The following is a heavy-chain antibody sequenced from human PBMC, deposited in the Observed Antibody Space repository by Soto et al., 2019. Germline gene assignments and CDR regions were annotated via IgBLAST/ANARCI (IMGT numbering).Heavy chain of an antibody. D-gene: IGHD6-13*01. J-gene: IGHJ5*02. V-gene: IGHV1-18*01. CDR2: ISAYNGNT. CDR1: GYTFTSYG. CDR3: ARDGTSTTSNWFDP. Sequence: GASVEVSCKASGYTFTSYGISWVRQAPGQGLEWMGWISAYNGNTNYAQKLQGRVTMTTDTSTSTAYMELRSLRSDDTAVYYCARDGTSTTSNWFDPWGQGTLVTVSS.